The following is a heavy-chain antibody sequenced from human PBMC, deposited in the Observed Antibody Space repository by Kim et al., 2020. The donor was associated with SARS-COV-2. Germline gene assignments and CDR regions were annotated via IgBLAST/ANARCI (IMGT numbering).Heavy chain of an antibody. CDR2: IYYSGST. CDR1: GGSISSYY. CDR3: ARDRRDFWSGYYSYPYYYYGMDV. Sequence: SETLSLTCTVSGGSISSYYWSWIRQPPGKGLEWIGYIYYSGSTNYNPSLKSRVTISVDTSKNQFSLKLSSVTAADTAVYYCARDRRDFWSGYYSYPYYYYGMDVWGQGTTVTVSS. V-gene: IGHV4-59*13. D-gene: IGHD3-3*01. J-gene: IGHJ6*02.